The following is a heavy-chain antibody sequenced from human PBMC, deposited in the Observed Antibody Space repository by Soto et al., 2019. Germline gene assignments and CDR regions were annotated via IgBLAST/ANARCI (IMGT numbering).Heavy chain of an antibody. Sequence: QVQLQQWGAGLLKPSETLSLTCAVYGGSFSGYYWSWIRQPPGKGLEWIGEINHSGSTNYNPSLKSRVTISVDTSKNQFSPKLSSVTAADTAVYYCARGRQWLVTDAFDIWGQGTMVTVSS. D-gene: IGHD6-19*01. CDR1: GGSFSGYY. J-gene: IGHJ3*02. CDR3: ARGRQWLVTDAFDI. V-gene: IGHV4-34*01. CDR2: INHSGST.